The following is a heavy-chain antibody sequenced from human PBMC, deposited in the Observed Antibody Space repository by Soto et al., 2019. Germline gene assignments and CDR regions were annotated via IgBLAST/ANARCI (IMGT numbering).Heavy chain of an antibody. Sequence: EVQLVESGGGLVQPGGSLRLSCAASGFTFSHYWMHWVRQVPGKGLLWVSRINGDGTHTSYADFVKGRFTISRDNAQNALPLQINSLSAEDTAVYYCAGYFPTAGTPGGDFDYWVHGTRVTVSS. CDR2: INGDGTHT. V-gene: IGHV3-74*01. CDR3: AGYFPTAGTPGGDFDY. CDR1: GFTFSHYW. J-gene: IGHJ4*01. D-gene: IGHD2-21*01.